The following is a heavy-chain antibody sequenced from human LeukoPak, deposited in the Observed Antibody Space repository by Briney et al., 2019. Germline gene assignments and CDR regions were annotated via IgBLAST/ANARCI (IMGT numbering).Heavy chain of an antibody. CDR3: ARVSIRLRFLEWLPDNWFDP. CDR1: GGSFSGYY. J-gene: IGHJ5*02. Sequence: PSETLSLTCAVYGGSFSGYYWSRIRQPPGKGLEWIGEINHSGSTNYNPSLKSRVTISVDTSKNQFSLKLSSVTAADTAVYYCARVSIRLRFLEWLPDNWFDPWGQGTLVTVSS. CDR2: INHSGST. V-gene: IGHV4-34*01. D-gene: IGHD3-3*01.